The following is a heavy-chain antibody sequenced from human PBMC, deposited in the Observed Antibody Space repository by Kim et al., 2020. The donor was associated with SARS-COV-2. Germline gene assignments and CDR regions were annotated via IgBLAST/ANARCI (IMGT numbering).Heavy chain of an antibody. CDR1: GGTFSSYA. J-gene: IGHJ6*02. CDR3: ARGNLSLRYFDWLPQYYYYYGMDV. D-gene: IGHD3-9*01. V-gene: IGHV1-69*13. CDR2: IIPIFGTA. Sequence: SVKVSCKASGGTFSSYAISWVRQAPGQGLEWMGGIIPIFGTANYAQKFKGRVTITADESTSTAYMELSSLRSEDTAVYYCARGNLSLRYFDWLPQYYYYYGMDVWGQGTTVTVSS.